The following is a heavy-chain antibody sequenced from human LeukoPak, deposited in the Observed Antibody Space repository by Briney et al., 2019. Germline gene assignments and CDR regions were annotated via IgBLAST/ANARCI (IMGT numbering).Heavy chain of an antibody. J-gene: IGHJ6*02. CDR2: ISYDGSNK. Sequence: GGSLRLSCAASGFTFSSYAMHWVRQAPGKGLEWVAVISYDGSNKYYADSVKGRFTISRDNSKNTLYLQMNSLRAEGTAVYYCARDRSGGTGYYYGMDVWGQGTTVTASS. CDR1: GFTFSSYA. CDR3: ARDRSGGTGYYYGMDV. D-gene: IGHD3-10*01. V-gene: IGHV3-30-3*01.